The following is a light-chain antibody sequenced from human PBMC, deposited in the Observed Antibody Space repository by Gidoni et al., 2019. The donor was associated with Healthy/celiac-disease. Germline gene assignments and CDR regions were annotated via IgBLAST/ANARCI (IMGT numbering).Light chain of an antibody. Sequence: EIVMTQSPATLSVSPGERATLSCRASQSVSSNLAWYQQKPGQAPRLLICGASTRATGIPARFSGRGSGAEFTLTSSSLDSEVFAVYCCQQYSNWPPAFGQGTRLEIK. V-gene: IGKV3-15*01. CDR2: GAS. J-gene: IGKJ5*01. CDR1: QSVSSN. CDR3: QQYSNWPPA.